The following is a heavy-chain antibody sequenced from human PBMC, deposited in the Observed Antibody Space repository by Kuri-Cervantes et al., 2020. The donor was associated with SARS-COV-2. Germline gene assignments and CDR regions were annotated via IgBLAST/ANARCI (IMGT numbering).Heavy chain of an antibody. Sequence: GESLKISCAASGFTVSSNYMSWVRQAPGKGLEWVSVIYSGGSTYYVDSVKGRFTISRDNSKNTLYLQMNSLRAEDTAVYYCARGPDCSSTSCYLGFDYWGQGTLVTVSS. J-gene: IGHJ4*02. CDR2: IYSGGST. CDR3: ARGPDCSSTSCYLGFDY. CDR1: GFTVSSNY. V-gene: IGHV3-53*01. D-gene: IGHD2-2*01.